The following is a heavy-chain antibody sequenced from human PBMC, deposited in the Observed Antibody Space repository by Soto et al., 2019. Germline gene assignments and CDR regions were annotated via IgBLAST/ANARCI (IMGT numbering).Heavy chain of an antibody. CDR1: GGSFSGYY. V-gene: IGHV4-34*01. CDR3: ARDREMVRGVAYYYYGMDV. J-gene: IGHJ6*02. CDR2: INHSGST. D-gene: IGHD3-10*01. Sequence: SETLSLTCAVYGGSFSGYYWSWIRQPPGKGLEWIGEINHSGSTNYNPSLKSRVTISVDTSKNQFSLKLSSVTAADTAVYYCARDREMVRGVAYYYYGMDVWGQGTTVTVSS.